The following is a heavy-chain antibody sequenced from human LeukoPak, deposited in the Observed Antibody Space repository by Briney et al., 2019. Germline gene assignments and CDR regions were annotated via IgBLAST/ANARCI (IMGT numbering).Heavy chain of an antibody. D-gene: IGHD1/OR15-1a*01. CDR3: ARDNNGDY. V-gene: IGHV3-30*19. J-gene: IGHJ4*02. CDR2: LPFDESHK. CDR1: GFTFSNYG. Sequence: GGSLRLSCATSGFTFSNYGMHWVRQAPCKGLEWVAVLPFDESHKYYADSVEGRFTISRDNSKNTLYLQMNSLRVEDTAVYYCARDNNGDYWGQGTLVTVSS.